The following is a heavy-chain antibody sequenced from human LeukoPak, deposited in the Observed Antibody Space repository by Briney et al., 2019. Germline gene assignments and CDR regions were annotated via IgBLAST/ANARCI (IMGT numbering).Heavy chain of an antibody. CDR1: GFTFSIYW. V-gene: IGHV3-7*01. J-gene: IGHJ3*02. D-gene: IGHD3-3*01. CDR3: ARVSSTRFWSGYSAAFDI. CDR2: IKEDGNEK. Sequence: GGSLRLSCAASGFTFSIYWMSWVRQAPGKGLEWVANIKEDGNEKYYVDSVKGRFTISRDNAKNSLYLQMNSLRAEDTAVYYCARVSSTRFWSGYSAAFDIWGQGTMVTVSS.